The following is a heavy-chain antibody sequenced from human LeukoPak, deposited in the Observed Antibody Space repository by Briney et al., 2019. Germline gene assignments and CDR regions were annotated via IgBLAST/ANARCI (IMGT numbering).Heavy chain of an antibody. CDR3: ARDWFGNYAGFDY. J-gene: IGHJ4*02. CDR2: INPAGGSP. CDR1: GYTFTSYF. Sequence: GASVKVSCKASGYTFTSYFIHWVRQAPGQGLEWVGIINPAGGSPSYAQRFQGRVTMTRDTSTSTVYMDLSSLRSEDPAVYYCARDWFGNYAGFDYWGQGTLVTVSS. V-gene: IGHV1-46*01. D-gene: IGHD1-7*01.